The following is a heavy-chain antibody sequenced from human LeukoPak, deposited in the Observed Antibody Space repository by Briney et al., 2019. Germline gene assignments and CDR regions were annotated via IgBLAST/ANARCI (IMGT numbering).Heavy chain of an antibody. CDR1: LFTFSSYA. D-gene: IGHD6-13*01. Sequence: GGSLRLSCAASLFTFSSYAMHWVRQAPGKGLEWVAVISYDGSNKYYADSVKGRFTISRDNSKNTLYLQMNSLRAEDTAVYYCARCSGSSSWYFSDYWGQGTLVTVSS. J-gene: IGHJ4*02. CDR2: ISYDGSNK. V-gene: IGHV3-30-3*01. CDR3: ARCSGSSSWYFSDY.